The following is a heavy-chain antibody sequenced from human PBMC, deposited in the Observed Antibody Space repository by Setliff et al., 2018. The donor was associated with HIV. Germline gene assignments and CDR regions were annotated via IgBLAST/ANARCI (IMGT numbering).Heavy chain of an antibody. V-gene: IGHV4-59*12. CDR1: GGSTNNYY. CDR2: VSNGGDT. D-gene: IGHD3-3*01. CDR3: ASLAYNFWSGRPPFDY. Sequence: PSETLSLTCAVSGGSTNNYYLTWIRQPPGKGLEWIGSVSNGGDTNYNPSLKSRVSLSLDTSKTQFSLKLTSVTAADTAKYYCASLAYNFWSGRPPFDYWGQGTLVTVSS. J-gene: IGHJ4*02.